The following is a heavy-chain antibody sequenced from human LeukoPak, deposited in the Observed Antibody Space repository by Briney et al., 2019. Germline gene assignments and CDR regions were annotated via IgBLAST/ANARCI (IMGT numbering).Heavy chain of an antibody. J-gene: IGHJ3*02. CDR3: AASIVGAGAFDI. CDR2: IVVGSGNT. CDR1: GFTFTSSA. D-gene: IGHD1-26*01. V-gene: IGHV1-58*01. Sequence: ASVKVSCKASGFTFTSSAVQWVRQARGQRLEWIGWIVVGSGNTNYAQKFQERVTITRDMSTSTAYMELSSLRSEDTAVYYCAASIVGAGAFDIWGQGTMVTVSS.